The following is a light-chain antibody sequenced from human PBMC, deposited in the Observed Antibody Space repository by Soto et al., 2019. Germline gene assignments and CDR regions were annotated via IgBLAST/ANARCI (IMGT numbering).Light chain of an antibody. Sequence: QLVLTQSPSASASLGASVKLTCTLSSGHSSYAIAWHQQQPEKGPRYLMKLNSDGSHSKGDGIPDRFSGSSSGAERYLTISSLQCEDEADYYCQTWGTGIQGVFGGGTKVTVL. CDR2: LNSDGSH. J-gene: IGLJ3*02. CDR1: SGHSSYA. V-gene: IGLV4-69*01. CDR3: QTWGTGIQGV.